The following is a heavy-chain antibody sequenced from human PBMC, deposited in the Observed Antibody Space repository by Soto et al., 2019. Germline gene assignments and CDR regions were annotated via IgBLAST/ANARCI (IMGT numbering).Heavy chain of an antibody. J-gene: IGHJ3*02. CDR2: INPDNGNT. CDR3: ARGGANRGAFDI. Sequence: ASVKVSCKASGYTFTRSGISWVRQAPGQGLEWLGWINPDNGNTNYAQHLQGRVSLTTDTSTSTAYMDLRSLRSDDTAVYYCARGGANRGAFDIWGQGTMVTVSS. V-gene: IGHV1-18*01. CDR1: GYTFTRSG. D-gene: IGHD1-26*01.